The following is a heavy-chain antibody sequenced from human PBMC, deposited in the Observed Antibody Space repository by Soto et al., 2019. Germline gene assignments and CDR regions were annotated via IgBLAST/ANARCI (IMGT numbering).Heavy chain of an antibody. D-gene: IGHD3-9*01. J-gene: IGHJ4*02. CDR3: ARGQRDYDILTGYSYYGYFDD. Sequence: SETLSLTCTVSGGSISSGGYYWSWIRQHPGKGLEWIGYIYYSGSTYYNPSLKSRVTISVDTSKSQFSLKLSSVTAADTAVYYCARGQRDYDILTGYSYYGYFDDWGPGTLVTVSS. CDR1: GGSISSGGYY. CDR2: IYYSGST. V-gene: IGHV4-31*03.